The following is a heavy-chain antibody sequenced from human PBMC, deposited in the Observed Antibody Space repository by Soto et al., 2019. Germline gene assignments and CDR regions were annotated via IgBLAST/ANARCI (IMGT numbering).Heavy chain of an antibody. CDR3: ARGYCSSTSCYYWFDP. D-gene: IGHD2-2*01. CDR2: INHSGST. V-gene: IGHV4-34*01. Sequence: QVQLQQWGAGLLKPSETLSLTCAVYGGSFSGYYWSWIRQPPGNGLEWIGEINHSGSTNYNPSLKSRVTISVDTSKNQFSLKLSSVTAADTALYYCARGYCSSTSCYYWFDPWGQGTLVTVSS. J-gene: IGHJ5*02. CDR1: GGSFSGYY.